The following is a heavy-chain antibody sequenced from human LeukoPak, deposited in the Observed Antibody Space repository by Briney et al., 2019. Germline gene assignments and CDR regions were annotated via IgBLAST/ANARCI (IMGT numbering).Heavy chain of an antibody. Sequence: SVKVSCKASGGTFSSYAISWVRQAPGQGLEWMGRIIPILGIANYAQKFQGRVTITADKSTSTAYMELSSLRSEDPAVYYCARVNPGIAAAGIPGDNWFDPWGQGNLVNVSS. CDR1: GGTFSSYA. CDR3: ARVNPGIAAAGIPGDNWFDP. J-gene: IGHJ5*02. D-gene: IGHD6-13*01. CDR2: IIPILGIA. V-gene: IGHV1-69*04.